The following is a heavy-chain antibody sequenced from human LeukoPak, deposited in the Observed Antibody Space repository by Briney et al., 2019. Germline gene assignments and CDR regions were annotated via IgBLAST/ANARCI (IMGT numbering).Heavy chain of an antibody. CDR3: AVVPAALRAEYFQH. Sequence: SGGSLRLSCAASGFTFNNYCMNWVRQAPGKGLEWVSAISGSGGSTYYADSVKGRFTISRDNSKNTLYLQMNSLRAEDTAVYYCAVVPAALRAEYFQHWGQGTLVTVSS. CDR1: GFTFNNYC. V-gene: IGHV3-23*01. D-gene: IGHD2-2*01. J-gene: IGHJ1*01. CDR2: ISGSGGST.